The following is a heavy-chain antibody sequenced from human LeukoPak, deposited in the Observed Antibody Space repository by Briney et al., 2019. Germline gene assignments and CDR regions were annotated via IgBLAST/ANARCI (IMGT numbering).Heavy chain of an antibody. D-gene: IGHD3-22*01. CDR3: AREVPYYYDSSGYYIGD. CDR1: GFTFSSNY. J-gene: IGHJ4*02. CDR2: IYSGGST. V-gene: IGHV3-66*02. Sequence: GXSLRLSCAASGFTFSSNYMSWVRQAPGKGLEWVSVIYSGGSTYYADSVKGRFTISRDNSKNTLYLQMNSLRAEDTAVYYCAREVPYYYDSSGYYIGDWGQGTLVAVSS.